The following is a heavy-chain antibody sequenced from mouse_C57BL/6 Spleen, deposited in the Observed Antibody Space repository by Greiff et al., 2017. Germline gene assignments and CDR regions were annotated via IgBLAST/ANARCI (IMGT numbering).Heavy chain of an antibody. CDR3: ARGSSSYRKDY. J-gene: IGHJ4*01. V-gene: IGHV1-52*01. D-gene: IGHD1-1*01. CDR2: IDPSDSET. CDR1: GYTFTSYW. Sequence: QVQLKQPGAELVRPGSSVKLSCKASGYTFTSYWMHWVKQRPIQGLEWIGNIDPSDSETHYNQKFKDKATLTVDKSSSTAYMQLSSRTSEDSAVYDCARGSSSYRKDYWGQGTSVTVSS.